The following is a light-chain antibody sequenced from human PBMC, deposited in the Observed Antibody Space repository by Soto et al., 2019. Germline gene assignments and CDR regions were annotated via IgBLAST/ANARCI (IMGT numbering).Light chain of an antibody. CDR1: QSISSY. V-gene: IGKV1-39*01. Sequence: DIQMTQSPSSLSASVGDRVTINCRASQSISSYLNWYQQKPGKAPKLLIYAASSLQSGVPSRFSGSGSGTDFTLTISSLQPEEFATYYCQQSYSTPITFGQGPRLEIK. CDR3: QQSYSTPIT. J-gene: IGKJ5*01. CDR2: AAS.